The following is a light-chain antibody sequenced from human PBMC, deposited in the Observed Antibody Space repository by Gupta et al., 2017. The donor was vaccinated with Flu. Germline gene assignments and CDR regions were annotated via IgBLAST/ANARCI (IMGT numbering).Light chain of an antibody. Sequence: IGSNTVIWYQQLPRTAPKLLISTHNQRPSGVPARFSVSQSDTSASLAISGLQSAYEADSYCASCDYSLNCWVFGGGTKLTAL. J-gene: IGLJ3*02. V-gene: IGLV1-44*01. CDR3: ASCDYSLNCWV. CDR1: IGSNT. CDR2: THN.